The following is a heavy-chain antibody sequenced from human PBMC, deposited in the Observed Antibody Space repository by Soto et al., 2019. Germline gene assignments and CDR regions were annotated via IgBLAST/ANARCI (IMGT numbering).Heavy chain of an antibody. CDR3: ARDLTDYGDYIRYYYGMDV. CDR2: IWYDGSNK. CDR1: GFTFSSYG. D-gene: IGHD4-17*01. J-gene: IGHJ6*02. V-gene: IGHV3-33*01. Sequence: GGSLRLSCAASGFTFSSYGMHWVRQAPGKGLEWVAVIWYDGSNKYYADSVKGRFTISRDNSKNTLYLQMNSLRAEDTAVYYCARDLTDYGDYIRYYYGMDVWGQGTTVTVSS.